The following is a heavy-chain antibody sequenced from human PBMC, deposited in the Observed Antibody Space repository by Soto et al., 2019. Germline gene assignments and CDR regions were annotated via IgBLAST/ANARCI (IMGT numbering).Heavy chain of an antibody. CDR3: ARATDFWSGYPIPVLRTLDY. J-gene: IGHJ4*02. D-gene: IGHD3-3*01. Sequence: ASVEVSCKASGYTFTSYAMHWVRQAPGQRLEWMGWINAGNGNTKYSQKFQGRVTITRDTSASTAYMELSSLRSEDMAVYYCARATDFWSGYPIPVLRTLDYWGQGTLVTVSS. CDR1: GYTFTSYA. CDR2: INAGNGNT. V-gene: IGHV1-3*01.